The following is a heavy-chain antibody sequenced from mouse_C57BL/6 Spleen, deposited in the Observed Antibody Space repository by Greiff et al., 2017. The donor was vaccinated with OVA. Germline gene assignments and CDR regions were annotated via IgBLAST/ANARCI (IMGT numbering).Heavy chain of an antibody. CDR3: ARQDDGYSYFDY. Sequence: EVQLVESGGDLVKPGGSLKLSCAASGFTFSSYGMSWVRQTPDKRLEWVATISSGGSYTYYPDSVKGRFTISRDNAKNTLYLQMSSLKSEDTAMYYCARQDDGYSYFDYWGQGTTLTVSS. D-gene: IGHD2-3*01. CDR2: ISSGGSYT. CDR1: GFTFSSYG. J-gene: IGHJ2*01. V-gene: IGHV5-6*01.